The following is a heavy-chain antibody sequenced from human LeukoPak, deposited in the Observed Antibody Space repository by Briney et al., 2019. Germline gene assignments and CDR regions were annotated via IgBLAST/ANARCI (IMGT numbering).Heavy chain of an antibody. Sequence: GGSLRLSRAASGFTVSNNYMTWVCQAPGKGLEWVSVIYSDGSTYYADSVKGRFTISRDNSKNTLFLQMNSLRAEDTAVYYCAKLPTYWGQGTLVTVSS. J-gene: IGHJ4*02. CDR2: IYSDGST. D-gene: IGHD1-7*01. CDR1: GFTVSNNY. CDR3: AKLPTY. V-gene: IGHV3-66*02.